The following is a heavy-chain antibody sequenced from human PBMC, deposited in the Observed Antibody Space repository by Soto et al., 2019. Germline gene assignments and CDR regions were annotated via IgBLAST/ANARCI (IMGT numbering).Heavy chain of an antibody. J-gene: IGHJ4*02. CDR2: IYYSGST. CDR3: ARVLRLHLGELSPHFDY. CDR1: GGSISSGGYY. V-gene: IGHV4-31*03. Sequence: QVQLQESGPGLVKPSQTLSLTCTVSGGSISSGGYYWSWIRQHPGKGLEWIGYIYYSGSTYYNPSLKSRVTISVDTSKNQFSLKLSSVTAADTAVYYCARVLRLHLGELSPHFDYWGQGTLVTVSS. D-gene: IGHD3-16*02.